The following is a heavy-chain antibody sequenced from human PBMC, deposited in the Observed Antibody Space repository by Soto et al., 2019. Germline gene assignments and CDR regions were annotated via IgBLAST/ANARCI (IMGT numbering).Heavy chain of an antibody. D-gene: IGHD5-18*01. CDR1: GFTFSSYA. CDR3: ALGGYGYKSFDY. Sequence: EVQLLESGGGLVQPGGSLRLSCAASGFTFSSYAMSWVRQAPGKGLEWVSAISTSGDYTYYADSVKGRFTISRDNSKNTLYLQMNSLRDEDTAVYYCALGGYGYKSFDYCGQGALVTAAS. CDR2: ISTSGDYT. V-gene: IGHV3-23*01. J-gene: IGHJ4*02.